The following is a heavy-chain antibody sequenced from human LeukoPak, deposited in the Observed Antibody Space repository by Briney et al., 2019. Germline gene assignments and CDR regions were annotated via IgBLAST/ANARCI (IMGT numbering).Heavy chain of an antibody. CDR2: IYYSGST. J-gene: IGHJ4*02. CDR3: ARRRIAAAGTDY. V-gene: IGHV4-39*01. Sequence: SQTLSLTCTVSGGSIGSSSYYWDWIRQSPGKGLEWVGSIYYSGSTYYNPSLKSRVTISVDTSKNQFSLMLSSVTAADTAVYYCARRRIAAAGTDYWGQGTLVTVSS. D-gene: IGHD6-13*01. CDR1: GGSIGSSSYY.